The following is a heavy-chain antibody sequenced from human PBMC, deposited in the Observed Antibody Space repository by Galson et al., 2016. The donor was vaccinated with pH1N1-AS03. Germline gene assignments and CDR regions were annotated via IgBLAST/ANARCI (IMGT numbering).Heavy chain of an antibody. J-gene: IGHJ5*02. Sequence: PALVKPPQTLTLTCTFSGFSLRTSGMCVSWIRQPPGKALEWLALIDWDDDKYYSTSLKTRLTISKDTSKNQVVLTMTNMDPVDTATYYCARFSYGDYLNCFDPWGQGTLVTVSS. CDR1: GFSLRTSGMC. D-gene: IGHD4-17*01. V-gene: IGHV2-70*01. CDR2: IDWDDDK. CDR3: ARFSYGDYLNCFDP.